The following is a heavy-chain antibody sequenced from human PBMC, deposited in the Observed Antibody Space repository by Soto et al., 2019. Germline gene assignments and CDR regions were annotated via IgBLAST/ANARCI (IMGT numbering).Heavy chain of an antibody. Sequence: QVQLVQSGADVKKPGASVKVSCKTSGYTFSGYFMHWLRQAPGQGLEWMGWMNHNSGGTDYAQNFQGRVSMTWDTSISTAYMELSRLRSDGTAIYYCARGYYSSSWRVFDYWGQGTLVTVSS. CDR3: ARGYYSSSWRVFDY. CDR2: MNHNSGGT. D-gene: IGHD6-13*01. V-gene: IGHV1-2*02. J-gene: IGHJ4*02. CDR1: GYTFSGYF.